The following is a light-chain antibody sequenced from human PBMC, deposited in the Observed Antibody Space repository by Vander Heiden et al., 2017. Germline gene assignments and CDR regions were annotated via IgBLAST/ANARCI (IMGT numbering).Light chain of an antibody. J-gene: IGLJ3*02. Sequence: SYVLTQPPSVPVAPGKTARITCGGNNIRSKPVHWYQQKPGQAPLLVVYDDSDRPSGIPERFSGSNSGNTATLTISRVEAEDEADYYCQLWDSSSDHWVFGGGTKLTVL. V-gene: IGLV3-21*03. CDR3: QLWDSSSDHWV. CDR1: NIRSKP. CDR2: DDS.